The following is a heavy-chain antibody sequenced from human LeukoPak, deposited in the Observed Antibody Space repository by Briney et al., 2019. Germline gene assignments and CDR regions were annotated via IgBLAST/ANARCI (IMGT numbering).Heavy chain of an antibody. V-gene: IGHV3-23*01. J-gene: IGHJ5*02. CDR2: ISGSGGST. D-gene: IGHD1-26*01. CDR1: GFTFSSYA. Sequence: PGGSLRLSCAASGFTFSSYAMSWVRQAPGKGLEWVSAISGSGGSTYYADSVKGRFTISRDNSKNTLYLQMNSLRAEDTAVYYCARDTIGSGQPGEVGWFDPWGQGTLVTVSS. CDR3: ARDTIGSGQPGEVGWFDP.